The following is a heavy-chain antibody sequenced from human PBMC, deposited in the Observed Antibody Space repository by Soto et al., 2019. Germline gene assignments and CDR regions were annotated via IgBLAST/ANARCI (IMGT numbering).Heavy chain of an antibody. CDR2: IIPILGIA. CDR1: GGTFSSYT. J-gene: IGHJ4*02. V-gene: IGHV1-69*02. D-gene: IGHD3-10*01. Sequence: QVQLVQSGAEVKKPGSSVKVSCKASGGTFSSYTISWVRQAPGQGLEWMGRIIPILGIANYAQKFQGRVTITGDKSTSTAYMGLSSLRSEDTAVYYCATIPMVRGMSNWFDYWGQGTLVTVSS. CDR3: ATIPMVRGMSNWFDY.